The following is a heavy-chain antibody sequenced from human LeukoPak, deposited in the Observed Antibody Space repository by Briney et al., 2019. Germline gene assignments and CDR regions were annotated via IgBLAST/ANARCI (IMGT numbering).Heavy chain of an antibody. V-gene: IGHV1-69*05. Sequence: ASVKVSCKASGGTFSSYAISWVRQAPGQGLEWMGGIIPIFGTANYAQKLQGRVTMTTDTSTSTAYMELRSLRSDDTAVYYCARDPTYCGGDCYHTPDYWGQGTLVTVSS. CDR3: ARDPTYCGGDCYHTPDY. CDR1: GGTFSSYA. CDR2: IIPIFGTA. J-gene: IGHJ4*02. D-gene: IGHD2-21*02.